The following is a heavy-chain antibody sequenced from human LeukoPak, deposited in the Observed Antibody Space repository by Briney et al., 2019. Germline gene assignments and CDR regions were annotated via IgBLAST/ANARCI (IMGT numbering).Heavy chain of an antibody. J-gene: IGHJ3*02. CDR3: ARDPTSRSSAFDI. CDR1: GGSISSYY. V-gene: IGHV4-59*13. CDR2: ISYSGST. Sequence: SETLSLTCTVSGGSISSYYWSWSRQFPAKGMEWIGYISYSGSTNYNPSLKSRVTISVDTPKNQFSLQLSSVTAADTAVYYCARDPTSRSSAFDIWGQGTMVTVSS.